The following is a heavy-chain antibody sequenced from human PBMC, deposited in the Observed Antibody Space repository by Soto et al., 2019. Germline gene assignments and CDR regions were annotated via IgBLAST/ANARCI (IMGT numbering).Heavy chain of an antibody. D-gene: IGHD5-12*01. J-gene: IGHJ6*02. CDR1: GFTFSSYG. CDR3: AKDGSGYDSDYYYGMDV. V-gene: IGHV3-30*18. CDR2: ISYDGSDK. Sequence: QVQLVESGGGVVQPGRSLRLSCAASGFTFSSYGMHWVRQAPGKGLEWVAVISYDGSDKYYADSVKGRFTISRDNSKNPLYLQMNSLRADDTAVYYRAKDGSGYDSDYYYGMDVWGQGTTVTVSS.